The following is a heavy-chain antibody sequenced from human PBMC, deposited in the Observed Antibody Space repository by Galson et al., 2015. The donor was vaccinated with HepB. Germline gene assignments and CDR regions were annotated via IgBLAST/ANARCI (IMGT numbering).Heavy chain of an antibody. Sequence: SLRLSCAASGLTFSSYSMNWVRQAPGKGLEWVSYISSSSSTIYYADSVKGRFTISRDNAKNSLYLQMNSLRDEDTAVYYCARKGIAAAARGSFDYWGQGTLVTVSS. CDR2: ISSSSSTI. J-gene: IGHJ4*02. CDR3: ARKGIAAAARGSFDY. CDR1: GLTFSSYS. D-gene: IGHD6-13*01. V-gene: IGHV3-48*02.